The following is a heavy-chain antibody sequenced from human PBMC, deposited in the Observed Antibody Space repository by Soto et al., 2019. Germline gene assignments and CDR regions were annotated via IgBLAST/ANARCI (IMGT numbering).Heavy chain of an antibody. CDR1: GYTFTSYG. CDR2: ISAYNGNT. CDR3: ASFSIAAADPYGMDV. D-gene: IGHD6-13*01. V-gene: IGHV1-18*01. J-gene: IGHJ6*02. Sequence: ASVKVSCKASGYTFTSYGISWVRQAHGQGLEWMGWISAYNGNTNYAQKLQGRVTMTTDTSTSTAYMELRSLRSDDTAVYYCASFSIAAADPYGMDVWGQGTTVTVSS.